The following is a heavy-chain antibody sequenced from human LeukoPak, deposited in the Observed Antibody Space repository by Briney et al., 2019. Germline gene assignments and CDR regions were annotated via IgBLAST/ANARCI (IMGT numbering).Heavy chain of an antibody. V-gene: IGHV4-30-2*01. CDR1: GGSISSGGYY. CDR2: IYHSGST. CDR3: AREEGGYSGYGIHY. D-gene: IGHD5-12*01. J-gene: IGHJ4*02. Sequence: SETLSLTCTVSGGSISSGGYYWSWIRQPPGKGLEWIGYIYHSGSTYYNPSLKSRVTISVDRSKNQFSLKLSSVTAADTAVYYCAREEGGYSGYGIHYWGQGTLVTVSS.